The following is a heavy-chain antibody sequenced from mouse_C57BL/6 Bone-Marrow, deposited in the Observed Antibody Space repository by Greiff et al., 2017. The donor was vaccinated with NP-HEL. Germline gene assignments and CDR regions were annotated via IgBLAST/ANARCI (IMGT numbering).Heavy chain of an antibody. Sequence: VQLQQSGAELARPGASVKLSCKASGYTFTSSGISWVKQRTGQGLEWIGEIYPRSGNTYYNEKFKCKATLTADKSSSTAYMELRSLTSEDSAVYFCARSLGLGRAYWGQGTLVTVSA. J-gene: IGHJ3*01. CDR2: IYPRSGNT. V-gene: IGHV1-81*01. D-gene: IGHD4-1*01. CDR3: ARSLGLGRAY. CDR1: GYTFTSSG.